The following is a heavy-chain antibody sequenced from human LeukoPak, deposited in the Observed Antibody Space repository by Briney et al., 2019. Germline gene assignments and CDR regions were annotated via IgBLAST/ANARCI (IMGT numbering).Heavy chain of an antibody. J-gene: IGHJ4*02. CDR1: GFTVSNNY. V-gene: IGHV3-30-3*01. Sequence: TGGSLRLSCAASGFTVSNNYMSWVRQAPGKGLEWVAVISYDGSYAYYADSVKGRFTISRDNSKNTVYLQMNSLRGEDTAVYYCARTLVVDYWGQGTLVTVSS. CDR2: ISYDGSYA. D-gene: IGHD1-26*01. CDR3: ARTLVVDY.